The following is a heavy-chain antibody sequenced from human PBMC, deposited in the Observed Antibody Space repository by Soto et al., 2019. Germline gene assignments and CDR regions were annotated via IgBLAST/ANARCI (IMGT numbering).Heavy chain of an antibody. CDR1: GGTFSSYT. CDR3: ASAGGIAVAGPGY. V-gene: IGHV1-69*02. D-gene: IGHD6-19*01. Sequence: QVQLVQSGAEVKKPGSSVKVSCKASGGTFSSYTISWVRQAPGQGLEWMGRIIPILGIANYAQKFQGRVTITADKSRSTDYRELSSLRSEDTAVYYCASAGGIAVAGPGYWGQGTLVTVSS. J-gene: IGHJ4*02. CDR2: IIPILGIA.